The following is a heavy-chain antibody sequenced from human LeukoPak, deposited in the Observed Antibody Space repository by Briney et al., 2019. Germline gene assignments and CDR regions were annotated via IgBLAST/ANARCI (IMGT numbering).Heavy chain of an antibody. Sequence: GGSLRLFCAASGFTLSNYDMNWVRQAPGKGLEWVSSISTSSRYIYYKDSVRGRFTISRDDAKNSLYLEMNSLRAEDTAVYYCARADCSSSTCYLRRSWFDPWGQGTLVTVS. CDR1: GFTLSNYD. D-gene: IGHD2-2*01. J-gene: IGHJ5*02. V-gene: IGHV3-21*01. CDR2: ISTSSRYI. CDR3: ARADCSSSTCYLRRSWFDP.